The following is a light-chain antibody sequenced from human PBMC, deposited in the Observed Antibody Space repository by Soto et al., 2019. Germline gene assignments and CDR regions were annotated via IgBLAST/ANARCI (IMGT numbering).Light chain of an antibody. Sequence: DIQLTQSPSFLSASVGDRVTITCRASQGISSYLAWYQQKPGKAPKLLIYAASTVQSGVPSRFSGSGYGTEFTLTVSSLQPEDFATYYCQQLNSYPRTFGQGTKVEL. CDR2: AAS. CDR3: QQLNSYPRT. J-gene: IGKJ1*01. V-gene: IGKV1-9*01. CDR1: QGISSY.